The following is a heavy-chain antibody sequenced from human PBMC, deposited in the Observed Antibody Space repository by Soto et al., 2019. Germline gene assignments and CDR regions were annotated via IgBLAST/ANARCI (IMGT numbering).Heavy chain of an antibody. CDR2: INPSGGST. D-gene: IGHD1-1*01. CDR3: AGWKEHYYHLDF. J-gene: IGHJ6*03. V-gene: IGHV1-46*03. Sequence: ASVKVSCKASGYTFTSYYMHWVRHAPGQGLEWMGIINPSGGSTSYAQKFQGRVTMTRDTSTSTVYMELSSLRSEDTAVYYCAGWKEHYYHLDFSGKPTTVTVSS. CDR1: GYTFTSYY.